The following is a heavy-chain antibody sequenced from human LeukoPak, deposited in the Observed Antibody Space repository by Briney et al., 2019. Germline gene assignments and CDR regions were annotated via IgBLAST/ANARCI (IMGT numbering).Heavy chain of an antibody. Sequence: KPGGSLRLSCAASGFTFSSYSMNWVRQAPGKGLEWVSSIRTSSSYIYYADSVEGRFTISRDNTKNSLYLQMNSLRAEDTAVYYCARCLEGGDILTGSGYWGQGTLVTVSS. CDR2: IRTSSSYI. V-gene: IGHV3-21*01. J-gene: IGHJ4*02. CDR3: ARCLEGGDILTGSGY. D-gene: IGHD3-9*01. CDR1: GFTFSSYS.